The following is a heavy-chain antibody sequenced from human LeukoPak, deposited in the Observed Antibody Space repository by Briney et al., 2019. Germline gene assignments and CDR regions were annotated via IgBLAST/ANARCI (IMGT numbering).Heavy chain of an antibody. D-gene: IGHD2-8*01. CDR3: ARVRCTNGVCYGPYYFDY. CDR1: GGSFSVYY. J-gene: IGHJ4*02. Sequence: SETLSLTCAVYGGSFSVYYWSWIRQPPGKGLEWIGEINHSGSTNYNPSLKSRVTISVDTSKNQFSLKLSSVTAADTAVYYCARVRCTNGVCYGPYYFDYWGQGTLVTVSS. CDR2: INHSGST. V-gene: IGHV4-34*01.